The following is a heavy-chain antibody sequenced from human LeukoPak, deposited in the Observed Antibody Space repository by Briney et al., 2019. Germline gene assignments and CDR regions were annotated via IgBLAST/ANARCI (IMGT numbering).Heavy chain of an antibody. CDR2: INWNGGST. CDR1: GFTFDDYG. Sequence: GGSLRLSCAASGFTFDDYGMSWVRQAPGKGLEWVSCINWNGGSTGYADSVKGRFTISRDNAKNSLYLQMNSLRAEDTALYYCARRSIAARGMDYFDYWGQGTLVTVSS. J-gene: IGHJ4*02. CDR3: ARRSIAARGMDYFDY. D-gene: IGHD6-6*01. V-gene: IGHV3-20*04.